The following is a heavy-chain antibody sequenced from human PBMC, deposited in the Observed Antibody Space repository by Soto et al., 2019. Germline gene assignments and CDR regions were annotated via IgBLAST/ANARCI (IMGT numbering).Heavy chain of an antibody. J-gene: IGHJ6*02. V-gene: IGHV3-48*02. CDR1: GFTCSNYS. Sequence: SLRLFCAASGFTCSNYSMNWVRQAPGKGLEWVSYISSSSSTIYYADSVKGRFTISRDNAKNSLYLQMNSLRDEDTAVYYCAREGYSSSSGGGTYYYYYGMDVWGQGTTVTVSS. CDR3: AREGYSSSSGGGTYYYYYGMDV. D-gene: IGHD6-6*01. CDR2: ISSSSSTI.